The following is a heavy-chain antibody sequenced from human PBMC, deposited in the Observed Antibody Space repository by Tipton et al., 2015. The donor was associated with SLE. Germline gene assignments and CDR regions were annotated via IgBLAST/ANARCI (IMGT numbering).Heavy chain of an antibody. D-gene: IGHD6-19*01. J-gene: IGHJ4*02. CDR2: INHSGST. Sequence: TLSLTCTVSGGSISSSSYYWGWIRQPPGKGLEWIGEINHSGSTNYNPSLKSRVTISVDTSKNQFSRKLGSVTAADTAVYYCASHHVGSGWSFDYWGQGTLFTVSS. CDR1: GGSISSSSYY. V-gene: IGHV4-39*07. CDR3: ASHHVGSGWSFDY.